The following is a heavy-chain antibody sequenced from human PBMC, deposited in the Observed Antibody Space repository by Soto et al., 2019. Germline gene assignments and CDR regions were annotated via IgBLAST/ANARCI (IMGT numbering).Heavy chain of an antibody. Sequence: QLQLQESGPGLVKPSETLSLTCTVSGGSISSSSYYWGWIRQPPGKGLEWIGSIYYSGSTYYNPSLKSRVAVSVEASMNRFRLKLSSVTAADTAEYYSARSKEDSSGYYVVMSTFDIWGLGKMVTVAS. V-gene: IGHV4-39*01. CDR1: GGSISSSSYY. CDR3: ARSKEDSSGYYVVMSTFDI. J-gene: IGHJ3*02. CDR2: IYYSGST. D-gene: IGHD3-22*01.